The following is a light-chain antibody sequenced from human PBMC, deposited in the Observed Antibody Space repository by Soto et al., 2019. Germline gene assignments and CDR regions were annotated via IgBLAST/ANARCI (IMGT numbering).Light chain of an antibody. CDR2: GAS. CDR1: QSVSSSY. V-gene: IGKV3-20*01. J-gene: IGKJ1*01. CDR3: QQYGSSPQT. Sequence: EIVLTQSPGTLSLSPGERAALTCRASQSVSSSYLGWYRQKLGQAPRLLIYGASSRATGIPDRFSGSGSGTDFTLTISRLEPEDFAVSYCQQYGSSPQTFSQGTKVEIK.